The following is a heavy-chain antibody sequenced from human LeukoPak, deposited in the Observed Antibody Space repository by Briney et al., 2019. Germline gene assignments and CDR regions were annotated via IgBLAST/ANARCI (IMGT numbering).Heavy chain of an antibody. V-gene: IGHV1-2*02. Sequence: ASVKVSCKASGYTFTGYYMHWVRQAPGQGLEWMGWINPNSGGTNYAQKFQGRVTMTRDTSISTAYMELSRLRSDDTAVYYCAREPKDIVVVPAATYPDDYSNYNDYWGQGTLVTVSS. CDR1: GYTFTGYY. J-gene: IGHJ4*02. CDR2: INPNSGGT. CDR3: AREPKDIVVVPAATYPDDYSNYNDY. D-gene: IGHD2-2*01.